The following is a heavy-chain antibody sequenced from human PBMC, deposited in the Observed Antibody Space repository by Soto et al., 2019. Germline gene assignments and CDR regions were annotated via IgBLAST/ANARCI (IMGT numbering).Heavy chain of an antibody. CDR1: GYTFTGYY. J-gene: IGHJ6*02. Sequence: SVKVSCTASGYTFTGYYMHWVRQAPGQGLEWMGWINPNSGGTNYAQKFQGWVTMTRDTSISTAYMELSRLRSDDTAVYYCARDSSWFYYGMDVWGQGTTVTVSS. CDR2: INPNSGGT. CDR3: ARDSSWFYYGMDV. D-gene: IGHD6-13*01. V-gene: IGHV1-2*04.